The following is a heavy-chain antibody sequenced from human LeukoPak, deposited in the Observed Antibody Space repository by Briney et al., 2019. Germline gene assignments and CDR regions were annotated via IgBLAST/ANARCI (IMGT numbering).Heavy chain of an antibody. CDR2: IFPKTGGT. CDR1: GYTFTGYY. D-gene: IGHD1-26*01. V-gene: IGHV1-2*02. CDR3: AGPWDRVGFDP. Sequence: ASVKVSCKASGYTFTGYYLHWVRQAPGQGLEWMGWIFPKTGGTSYAQKFQGRVTMTRDTSISTAYMELIGLRSDDTAVYHCAGPWDRVGFDPWGQGTLVTVSS. J-gene: IGHJ5*02.